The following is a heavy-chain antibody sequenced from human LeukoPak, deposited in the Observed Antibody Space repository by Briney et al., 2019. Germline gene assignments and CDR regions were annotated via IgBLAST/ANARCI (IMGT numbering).Heavy chain of an antibody. CDR2: ISYDGSNK. CDR1: GFTFSSYA. J-gene: IGHJ1*01. V-gene: IGHV3-30-3*01. Sequence: PGRSLRLSCAASGFTFSSYAMHWVRQAPGKGLEWVAVISYDGSNKYYADSVKGRLTISRDNSKNTLYLQMNSLRAEDTAVYYCAKEVDGASGTKIGYFQHWGQGTLVIVSS. D-gene: IGHD1-26*01. CDR3: AKEVDGASGTKIGYFQH.